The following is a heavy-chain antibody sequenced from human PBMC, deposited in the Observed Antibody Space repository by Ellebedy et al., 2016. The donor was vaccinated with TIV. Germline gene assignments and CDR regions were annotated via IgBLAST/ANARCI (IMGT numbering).Heavy chain of an antibody. CDR2: AGIKVNNYVT. V-gene: IGHV3-72*01. CDR1: GFTFSDYD. CDR3: AGDNWGSYDF. J-gene: IGHJ4*02. Sequence: GESLKISCAASGFTFSDYDMDWVRQAPGKGLEWVGRAGIKVNNYVTTYAASVKGRFTISRDDSKNSIYLQMNSLKIEDTAVYFCAGDNWGSYDFWGQGTLVTVSS. D-gene: IGHD3-16*01.